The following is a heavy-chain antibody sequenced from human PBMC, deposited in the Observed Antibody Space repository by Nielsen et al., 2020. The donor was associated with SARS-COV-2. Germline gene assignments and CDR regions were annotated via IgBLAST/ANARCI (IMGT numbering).Heavy chain of an antibody. CDR1: GYNFATYW. J-gene: IGHJ6*02. CDR2: VYPGDSDT. D-gene: IGHD6-13*01. CDR3: ARLQSSTGGGMDV. Sequence: GESLNISCQGSGYNFATYWIAWVRQLPGKGLEWMWVVYPGDSDTRYSPSFQGQVIISFDKSITTAYLQWNSLQASDSAMYYCARLQSSTGGGMDVWGQGTAVTVSS. V-gene: IGHV5-51*01.